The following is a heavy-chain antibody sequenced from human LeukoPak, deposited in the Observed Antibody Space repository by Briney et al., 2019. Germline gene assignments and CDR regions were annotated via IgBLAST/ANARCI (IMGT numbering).Heavy chain of an antibody. CDR1: GFTFSSYA. CDR3: ARDQGPRGTFDY. CDR2: ISYDGSNK. J-gene: IGHJ4*02. V-gene: IGHV3-30*09. Sequence: GGSLRLSCAASGFTFSSYAMHWVRQAPGKGLEWVAVISYDGSNKYYADSVKGRFAISRDNSKNTLYLQMNSLRAEDTAVYYCARDQGPRGTFDYWGQGTLVTVSS.